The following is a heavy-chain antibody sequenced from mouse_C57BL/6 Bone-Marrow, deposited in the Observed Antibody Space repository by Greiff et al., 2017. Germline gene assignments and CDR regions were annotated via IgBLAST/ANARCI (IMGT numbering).Heavy chain of an antibody. CDR2: IDPSDSYT. D-gene: IGHD1-1*01. Sequence: VQLQQPGAELVKPGASVKLSCKASGYTFTSYWMQWVKQRPGQGLEWIGEIDPSDSYTNYNQKFKGKATLTVDTSSSTAYMQLSSLTSEDSAVCYCAREGNYGSSSWGQGTTLTVSS. V-gene: IGHV1-50*01. J-gene: IGHJ2*01. CDR3: AREGNYGSSS. CDR1: GYTFTSYW.